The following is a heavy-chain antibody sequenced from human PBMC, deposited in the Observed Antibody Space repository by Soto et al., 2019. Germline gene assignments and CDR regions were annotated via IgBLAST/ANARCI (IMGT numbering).Heavy chain of an antibody. J-gene: IGHJ4*02. CDR2: IYWNDDK. V-gene: IGHV2-5*01. D-gene: IGHD3-16*02. CDR3: AHWLVTLTYYDYVWGSYRIDY. CDR1: GFSLSTSGVG. Sequence: QITLKESGPTLVKPTQTLTLTCTFSGFSLSTSGVGVGWIRQPPGKALEWLALIYWNDDKRYSPSLKSRLTLTKDTSKNQVVLTMTNMDPVDTATYYCAHWLVTLTYYDYVWGSYRIDYWGQGTLVTVSS.